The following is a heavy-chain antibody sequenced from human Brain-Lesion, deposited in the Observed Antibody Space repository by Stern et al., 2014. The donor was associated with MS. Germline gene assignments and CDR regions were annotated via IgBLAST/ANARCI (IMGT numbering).Heavy chain of an antibody. CDR1: GGSVSSTSYA. Sequence: QVQLVESGPGLVKPSETLSLTCTVAGGSVSSTSYAWAWIRPPPGKGLEGIGTIYYSGNTYHSPLLKSRITISLDTSQTQFSLQLRLVTAADTAVYYCAGEEDIRYCSGGSCTGNWFDPWGQGTLVTVSS. J-gene: IGHJ5*02. CDR3: AGEEDIRYCSGGSCTGNWFDP. D-gene: IGHD2-15*01. CDR2: IYYSGNT. V-gene: IGHV4-39*01.